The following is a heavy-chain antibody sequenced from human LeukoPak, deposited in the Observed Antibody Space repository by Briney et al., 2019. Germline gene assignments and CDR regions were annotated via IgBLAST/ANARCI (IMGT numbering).Heavy chain of an antibody. CDR3: AKDEATSGGGLAS. V-gene: IGHV3-53*01. D-gene: IGHD3-16*01. J-gene: IGHJ4*02. CDR1: GFTVSGTH. CDR2: MYSGRTT. Sequence: PGGSLRLSCAASGFTVSGTHMSWVRQAPGKGLEWVSAMYSGRTTYYADSVKGRFTISRKNTRNTLFLHMSSLRADDTVVYYCAKDEATSGGGLASWGQGTLVTISS.